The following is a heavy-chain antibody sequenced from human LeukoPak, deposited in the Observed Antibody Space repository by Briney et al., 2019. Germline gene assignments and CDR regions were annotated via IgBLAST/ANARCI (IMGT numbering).Heavy chain of an antibody. J-gene: IGHJ4*02. Sequence: GGSLRLSCAASGFTFSSYAMSWVRQAPGKGLEWVSAISGSGGSTYYADSVKGRFTISRDNSKNTLYLQMNSLRAEDTAIYYCATLDVRLGEDYWGQGTLVTVSS. D-gene: IGHD3-10*01. CDR2: ISGSGGST. CDR1: GFTFSSYA. CDR3: ATLDVRLGEDY. V-gene: IGHV3-23*01.